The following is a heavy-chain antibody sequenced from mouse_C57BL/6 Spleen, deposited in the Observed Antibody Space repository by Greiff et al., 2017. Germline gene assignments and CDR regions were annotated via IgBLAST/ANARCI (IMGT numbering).Heavy chain of an antibody. D-gene: IGHD3-2*02. CDR2: IYPGSGNT. V-gene: IGHV1-76*01. CDR3: ARADSSGPMDY. CDR1: GYTFTDYY. Sequence: VQLQQSGAELVRPGASVKLSCKASGYTFTDYYINWVKQRPGQGLEWIARIYPGSGNTYYNEKFKGKATLTAEKSSSTAYMQLSSLTSEDSAVYFCARADSSGPMDYWGQGTSVTVSS. J-gene: IGHJ4*01.